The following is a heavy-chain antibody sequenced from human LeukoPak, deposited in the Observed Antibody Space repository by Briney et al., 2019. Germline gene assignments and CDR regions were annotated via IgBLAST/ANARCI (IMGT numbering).Heavy chain of an antibody. D-gene: IGHD2-21*02. CDR2: ISGSGGST. Sequence: PGGSLRLSCAASGFTFSSYSMNWVRQAPGKGLEWVSAISGSGGSTYYADSVKGRFTISRDNSKNTLYLQMNSLRAEDTAVYYCAKGGRDIVVVTAIQDYWGQGTLVTVSS. CDR3: AKGGRDIVVVTAIQDY. J-gene: IGHJ4*02. CDR1: GFTFSSYS. V-gene: IGHV3-23*01.